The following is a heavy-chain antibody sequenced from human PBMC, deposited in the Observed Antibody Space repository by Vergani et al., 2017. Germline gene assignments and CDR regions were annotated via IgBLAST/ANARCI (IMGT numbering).Heavy chain of an antibody. Sequence: QVQLVQSGAEVKKPGSSVKVSCKASGGTFSSYAISWVRQAPGQGLEWMGGIIPIFGTANYAQKFQGRVTITADKSTSTAYMELSSLRSEDTAVYYCAIWSFGSSWYEDYNYYYGMDVWGQGTTVTVSS. D-gene: IGHD6-13*01. CDR2: IIPIFGTA. J-gene: IGHJ6*02. CDR3: AIWSFGSSWYEDYNYYYGMDV. CDR1: GGTFSSYA. V-gene: IGHV1-69*06.